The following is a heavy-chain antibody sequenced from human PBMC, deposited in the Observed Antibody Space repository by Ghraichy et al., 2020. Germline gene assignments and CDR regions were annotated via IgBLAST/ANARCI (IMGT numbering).Heavy chain of an antibody. CDR3: ARDSGGGYSYGSYYYYYMDV. Sequence: ASVKVSCKASGYTFTSYGISWVRQAPGQGLEWMGWISAYNGNTNYAQKLQGRVTMTTDTSTSTAYMELRSLRSDDTAVYYCARDSGGGYSYGSYYYYYMDVWGKGTTVTVSS. J-gene: IGHJ6*03. D-gene: IGHD5-18*01. CDR2: ISAYNGNT. CDR1: GYTFTSYG. V-gene: IGHV1-18*01.